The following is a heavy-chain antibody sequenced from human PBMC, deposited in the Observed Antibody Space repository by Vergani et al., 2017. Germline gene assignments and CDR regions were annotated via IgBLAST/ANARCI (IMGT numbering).Heavy chain of an antibody. D-gene: IGHD2-21*01. V-gene: IGHV4-39*07. Sequence: QLQLQESGPGLVKPSETLSLTCTVSGGSISSSSYYWGWIRQPPGKGLEWIGSIYYSGSTYYNPSLKSLVTISVDTSKNPFSLKLSSVTAADTAVYYCARTSFLRVGIDSPRRYYYYMDVWGKGTTVTVSS. CDR3: ARTSFLRVGIDSPRRYYYYMDV. J-gene: IGHJ6*03. CDR2: IYYSGST. CDR1: GGSISSSSYY.